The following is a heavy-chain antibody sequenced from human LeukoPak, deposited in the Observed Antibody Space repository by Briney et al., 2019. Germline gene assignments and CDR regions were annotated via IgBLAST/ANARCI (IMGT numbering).Heavy chain of an antibody. CDR3: AKKSGSEPYPLDY. V-gene: IGHV3-23*01. CDR1: GFTFSTYS. J-gene: IGHJ4*02. CDR2: INDNGDTT. D-gene: IGHD3-10*01. Sequence: PGGSLTLSCAASGFTFSTYSMSWVRQTPEKGLEWVSVINDNGDTTFYADSVRGRFTISRDNSKNTLYLQMNTLRADDTAIYYCAKKSGSEPYPLDYWGQGTLVTVSS.